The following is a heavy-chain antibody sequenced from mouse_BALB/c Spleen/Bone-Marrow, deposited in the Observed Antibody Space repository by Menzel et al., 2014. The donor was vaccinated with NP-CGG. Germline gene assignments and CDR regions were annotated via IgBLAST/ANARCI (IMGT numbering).Heavy chain of an antibody. J-gene: IGHJ2*01. V-gene: IGHV2-5*01. D-gene: IGHD3-1*01. Sequence: VQLQQSGPGLVQPSQSLSITCTVSGFSLTTYGVHWVRQSPGKGLEWLGVIWKSGNTDYNAPFMSRLSITKDNSKSQVFFKMNSLQADDTAIYYCAKNRGDGYFDYWGQGTTLTVSS. CDR3: AKNRGDGYFDY. CDR2: IWKSGNT. CDR1: GFSLTTYG.